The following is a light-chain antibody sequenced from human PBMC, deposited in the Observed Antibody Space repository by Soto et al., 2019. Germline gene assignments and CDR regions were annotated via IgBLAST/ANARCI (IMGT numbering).Light chain of an antibody. CDR1: QSVSSSY. CDR3: QQYGSSPLT. Sequence: EIVLTQSPDTLSVSPGERATLSCRVSQSVSSSYLAWYQQKPGQAPRLLIYGASSRATGIPDRFSGSGSGTDFTLTISRLEPEDFAVYYCQQYGSSPLTFGGGTKVDIK. J-gene: IGKJ4*01. V-gene: IGKV3-20*01. CDR2: GAS.